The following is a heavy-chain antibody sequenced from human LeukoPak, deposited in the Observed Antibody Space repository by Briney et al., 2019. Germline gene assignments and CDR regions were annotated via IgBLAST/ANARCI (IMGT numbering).Heavy chain of an antibody. CDR2: INPNSGGT. Sequence: GASAKVSCKASGYSFTAYYIHWVRQTPGQGLEWVGWINPNSGGTNYAQKFQGRVTMTRDTSISTAYMELSRLRSDDTAVYYCASNLYGSGSFYGRFDYWGQGTLVTVSS. CDR3: ASNLYGSGSFYGRFDY. D-gene: IGHD3-10*01. V-gene: IGHV1-2*02. J-gene: IGHJ4*02. CDR1: GYSFTAYY.